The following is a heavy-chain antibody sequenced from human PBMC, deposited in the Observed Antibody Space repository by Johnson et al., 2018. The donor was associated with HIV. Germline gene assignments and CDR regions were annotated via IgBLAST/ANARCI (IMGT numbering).Heavy chain of an antibody. V-gene: IGHV3-74*02. CDR2: INSDGSSR. Sequence: VQLVESGGGVVQPGGSLRLSCAASGFTFSSFGMHWVRQAPAKGLEWVSRINSDGSSRNYADSVKGRFTISRDNAKNTLYLQMNSLRPEDTAVYYCARGVVGVLSNALDLWGQGTMVSVSS. CDR1: GFTFSSFG. J-gene: IGHJ3*01. CDR3: ARGVVGVLSNALDL. D-gene: IGHD3-16*01.